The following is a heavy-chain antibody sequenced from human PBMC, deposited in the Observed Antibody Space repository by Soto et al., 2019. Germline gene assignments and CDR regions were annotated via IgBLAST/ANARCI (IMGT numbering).Heavy chain of an antibody. Sequence: PSETLSLTCTVSGGSVTSDEDYWTWIRQSPGKGLEWIGYISNSGSTGYNPSLKTRLSMSVDRSKNQFTLRLTSVTAADTAVYFCATESGSTYGYFDHWGQGTQGTVSS. CDR1: GGSVTSDEDY. CDR3: ATESGSTYGYFDH. CDR2: ISNSGST. V-gene: IGHV4-30-4*01. D-gene: IGHD5-18*01. J-gene: IGHJ4*02.